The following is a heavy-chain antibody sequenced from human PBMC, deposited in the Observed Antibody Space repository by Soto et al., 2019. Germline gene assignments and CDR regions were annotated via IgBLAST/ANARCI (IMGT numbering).Heavy chain of an antibody. V-gene: IGHV1-18*01. CDR2: ISAYNGNT. CDR3: ARSPLLLWFGEPYNWFDP. J-gene: IGHJ5*02. CDR1: GYTFTSYG. Sequence: QVQLVQSGAEVKKPGASVKVSCKASGYTFTSYGISWVRQAPGQGLEWMGWISAYNGNTNYAQKLQGRVTMTTDTPTSTAYMELGSLRSDDTDVYYCARSPLLLWFGEPYNWFDPWGQGTLVTVSS. D-gene: IGHD3-10*01.